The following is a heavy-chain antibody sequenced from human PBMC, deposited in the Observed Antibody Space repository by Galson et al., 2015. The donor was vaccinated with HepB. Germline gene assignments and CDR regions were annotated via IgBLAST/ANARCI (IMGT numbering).Heavy chain of an antibody. CDR3: AGAGDSSNP. V-gene: IGHV3-53*01. J-gene: IGHJ5*02. CDR2: IHGDGTI. D-gene: IGHD3-10*01. Sequence: SLRLSCAASGFTVSRNHMSWVRQAPGKGLEWVSIIHGDGTIYYADSVKGRFTISRDNSKNTVYLQMNSLRAEDTAVYYCAGAGDSSNPWGQGSLVTVSS. CDR1: GFTVSRNH.